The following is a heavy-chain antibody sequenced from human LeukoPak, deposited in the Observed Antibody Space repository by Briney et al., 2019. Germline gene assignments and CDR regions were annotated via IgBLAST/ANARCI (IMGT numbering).Heavy chain of an antibody. J-gene: IGHJ6*02. Sequence: RASVKVSCKASGYTFTSYGISWVRQAPGQGLEWMGWISAYNGNTNYAQKLQGRVTMTTDTSTSTAYMELRSLRSDDTAVYYCARDQSWSYLMDYYYGMDVWGQGTTVTVSS. V-gene: IGHV1-18*01. CDR1: GYTFTSYG. CDR2: ISAYNGNT. CDR3: ARDQSWSYLMDYYYGMDV. D-gene: IGHD1-26*01.